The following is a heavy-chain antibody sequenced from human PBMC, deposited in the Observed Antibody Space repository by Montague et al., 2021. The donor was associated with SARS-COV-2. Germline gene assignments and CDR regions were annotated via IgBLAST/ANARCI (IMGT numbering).Heavy chain of an antibody. V-gene: IGHV4-61*09. CDR1: GGSLNSIYCY. Sequence: TLSLTCAVSGGSLNSIYCYWSCHRPPAGKGLEWVVHLDSGGTNNYTPLLRSSVTMLMDTNKNYFFLKSTTPAAAATSYYYCARVLGKDTDSWGPGTLVTVSS. CDR3: ARVLGKDTDS. D-gene: IGHD3-16*01. CDR2: LDSGGTN. J-gene: IGHJ5*01.